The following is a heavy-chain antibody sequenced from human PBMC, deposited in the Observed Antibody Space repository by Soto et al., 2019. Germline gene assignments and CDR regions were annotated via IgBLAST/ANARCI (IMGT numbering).Heavy chain of an antibody. CDR2: ISGSGGST. CDR1: GFTCSSYA. D-gene: IGHD6-13*01. Sequence: PGGSLRLSCAASGFTCSSYAMSWVRQAPGKGLEWVSAISGSGGSTYYADSVKGRFTISRDNSKNTLYLQMNSLRAEDTAVYYCAKTGGIAAAGPRQLDYWGQGTLVTVSS. J-gene: IGHJ4*02. V-gene: IGHV3-23*01. CDR3: AKTGGIAAAGPRQLDY.